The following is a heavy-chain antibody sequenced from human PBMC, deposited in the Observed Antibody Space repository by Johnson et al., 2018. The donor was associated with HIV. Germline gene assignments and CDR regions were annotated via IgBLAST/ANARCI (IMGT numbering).Heavy chain of an antibody. Sequence: VESGGGLVQPGGSLRLSCAASGFTFSSYGMHWVRQAPGKGLEWVAFIRYDGSNKYYADSVKGRFTISRDNSKNTLYLQMNSLRAEDTAVYYCAKAHGFGEFMIAFDIWGQGTMVTVSS. CDR1: GFTFSSYG. D-gene: IGHD3-10*01. V-gene: IGHV3-30*02. J-gene: IGHJ3*02. CDR2: IRYDGSNK. CDR3: AKAHGFGEFMIAFDI.